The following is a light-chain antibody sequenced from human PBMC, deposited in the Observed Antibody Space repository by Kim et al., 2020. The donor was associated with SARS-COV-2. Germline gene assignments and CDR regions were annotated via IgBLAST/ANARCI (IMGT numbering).Light chain of an antibody. J-gene: IGLJ2*01. CDR3: QSYNRDNVL. V-gene: IGLV6-57*03. Sequence: GTTVTSSCTRSSGSIDDNYVQWYQQRPGGVPTTVIYEDDQRPSGVSDRFSGSIDNSSNSASLTISGLRTEDEADYYCQSYNRDNVLFGGGTQLTVL. CDR2: EDD. CDR1: SGSIDDNY.